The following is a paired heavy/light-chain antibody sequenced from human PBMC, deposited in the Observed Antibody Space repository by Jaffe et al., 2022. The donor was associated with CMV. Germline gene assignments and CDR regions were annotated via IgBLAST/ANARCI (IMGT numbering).Heavy chain of an antibody. J-gene: IGHJ5*02. Sequence: QVQLQQWGAGLLKPSETLSLTCAVYGGSFSGYYWSWIRQPPGKGLEWIGEINHSGSTNYNPSLKSRVTISVDTSKNQFSLKLSSVTAADTAVYYCASLLSRYYDSSITSWFDPWGQGTLVTVSS. CDR1: GGSFSGYY. CDR3: ASLLSRYYDSSITSWFDP. V-gene: IGHV4-34*01. D-gene: IGHD3-22*01. CDR2: INHSGST.
Light chain of an antibody. V-gene: IGKV2-28*01. Sequence: DIVMTQSPLSLPVTPGEPASISCRSSQSLLHSNGYNYLDWYLQKPGKSPQLLIYLGSNRASGVPDRFSGSGSGTDFTLKISRVEAEDVGVYYCMQALQTPVTFGQGTKLEIK. CDR3: MQALQTPVT. CDR2: LGS. CDR1: QSLLHSNGYNY. J-gene: IGKJ2*01.